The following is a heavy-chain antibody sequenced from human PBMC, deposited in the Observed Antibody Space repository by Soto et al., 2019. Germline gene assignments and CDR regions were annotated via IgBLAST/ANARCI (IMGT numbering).Heavy chain of an antibody. D-gene: IGHD1-26*01. Sequence: GSLRLSCAASGFTFSSYGMHWVRQAPGKGLEWVAVIWYDGSNKYYADSVKGRFTISRDNSKNTLYLQMNSLRAEDTAVYYCARSSIVGATTDFDYWGQGTLVTVSS. CDR1: GFTFSSYG. J-gene: IGHJ4*02. CDR2: IWYDGSNK. CDR3: ARSSIVGATTDFDY. V-gene: IGHV3-33*01.